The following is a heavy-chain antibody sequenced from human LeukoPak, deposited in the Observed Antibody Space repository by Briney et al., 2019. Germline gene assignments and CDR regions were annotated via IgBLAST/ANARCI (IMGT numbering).Heavy chain of an antibody. CDR2: ITSSGSTI. D-gene: IGHD3-10*01. CDR3: ARDSLAYFGATYYFDY. J-gene: IGHJ4*02. Sequence: GSLRLSCAASGFTFSDYYMSWIRQAPGKGLGWVSYITSSGSTIYYADSVKGRFTISRDNAKNSLYLQMNSLRAEDTAVYYCARDSLAYFGATYYFDYWGQGTLVTVSS. CDR1: GFTFSDYY. V-gene: IGHV3-11*01.